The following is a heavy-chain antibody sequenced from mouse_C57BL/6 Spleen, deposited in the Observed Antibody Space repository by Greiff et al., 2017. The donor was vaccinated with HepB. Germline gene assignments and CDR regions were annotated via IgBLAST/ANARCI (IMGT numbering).Heavy chain of an antibody. CDR3: ANTMDY. Sequence: VQLQQSGPELVKPGASVKISCKASGYAFSSSWMNWVKQRPGQGLEWIGRIYPGDGDTNYNGKFKGKATLTADKSSSTAYMQLSSLTSEDSAVYFCANTMDYWGQGTSVTVSS. V-gene: IGHV1-82*01. J-gene: IGHJ4*01. CDR2: IYPGDGDT. CDR1: GYAFSSSW.